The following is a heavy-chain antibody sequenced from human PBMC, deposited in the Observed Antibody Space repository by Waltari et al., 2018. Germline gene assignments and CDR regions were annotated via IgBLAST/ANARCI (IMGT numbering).Heavy chain of an antibody. Sequence: QVQLQESGPGLVRPSETLSLTCAVSGYSISSGYYWGWIRQPPGKGLEWIVSIYHSGSTYYNPSLKSRVTISVDTSKNQFSLKLSSVTAADTAVYYCARPARGAVAGIDYWGQGTLVTVSS. J-gene: IGHJ4*02. V-gene: IGHV4-38-2*01. CDR2: IYHSGST. CDR1: GYSISSGYY. D-gene: IGHD6-19*01. CDR3: ARPARGAVAGIDY.